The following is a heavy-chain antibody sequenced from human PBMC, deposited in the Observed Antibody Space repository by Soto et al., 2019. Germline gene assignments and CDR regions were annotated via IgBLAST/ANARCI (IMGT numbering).Heavy chain of an antibody. CDR3: ARAPVTNYYYGMDV. V-gene: IGHV4-31*03. D-gene: IGHD4-17*01. CDR2: IYYSGST. J-gene: IGHJ6*02. CDR1: GGCISSGGYY. Sequence: QVQRQESGPGLVKPSQTLSLTCTVSGGCISSGGYYWSWIRQHPGKGLEWIGYIYYSGSTYYNPSLKSRVTISVDTSKNQFSLKLSSVTAADTAVYYCARAPVTNYYYGMDVWGQGTTVTVSS.